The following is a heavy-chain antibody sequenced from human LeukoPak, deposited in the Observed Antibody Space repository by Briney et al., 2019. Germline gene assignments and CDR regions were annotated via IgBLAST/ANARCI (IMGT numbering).Heavy chain of an antibody. CDR3: AREGSSSSERAFDY. CDR1: GGSISSGGYY. Sequence: SETLSLTCTVSGGSISSGGYYWSWIRQHPGKGLEWIGYIYYSGSTYYNPSLKSRVTISVDTSKNQFSLKLSSVTAADTAVYYCAREGSSSSERAFDYWGQGTLVTVSS. J-gene: IGHJ4*02. V-gene: IGHV4-31*03. CDR2: IYYSGST. D-gene: IGHD6-6*01.